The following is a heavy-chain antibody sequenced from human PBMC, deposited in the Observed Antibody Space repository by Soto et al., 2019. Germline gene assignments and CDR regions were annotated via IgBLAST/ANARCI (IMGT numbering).Heavy chain of an antibody. Sequence: ASVKVSCTASGYTFTRYYMHWVRQAPGQGLEWMGIINPSGGSTSYAQKFQGRVTMTRDTSTSTVYMELSSLRSEDTAVYYCARDTRYYDILTGYSQYGMDVWDQGTTVTVSS. J-gene: IGHJ6*02. CDR2: INPSGGST. D-gene: IGHD3-9*01. V-gene: IGHV1-46*01. CDR1: GYTFTRYY. CDR3: ARDTRYYDILTGYSQYGMDV.